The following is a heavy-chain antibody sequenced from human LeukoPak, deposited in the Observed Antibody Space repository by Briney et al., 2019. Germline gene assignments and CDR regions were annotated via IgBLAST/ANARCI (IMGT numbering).Heavy chain of an antibody. D-gene: IGHD6-6*01. CDR1: GGSFSGYY. Sequence: SETLSLTCAVYGGSFSGYYCSWIRQPPGKGLEWIGEINHSGSTNYNPSLKSRVTISVDTSKNQFSLKLSSVTAADTAVYYCARGQGGIAARLDYWGQGTLVTVSS. CDR3: ARGQGGIAARLDY. V-gene: IGHV4-34*01. J-gene: IGHJ4*02. CDR2: INHSGST.